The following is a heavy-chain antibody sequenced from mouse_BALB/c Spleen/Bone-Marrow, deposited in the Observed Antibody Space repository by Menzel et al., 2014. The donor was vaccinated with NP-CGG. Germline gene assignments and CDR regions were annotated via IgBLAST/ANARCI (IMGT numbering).Heavy chain of an antibody. CDR2: IYPGGGYT. CDR1: GYTFTNYW. Sequence: QVQLKESGAELVRPGTSVKISCKASGYTFTNYWLGWVKQRPGHGLEWIGDIYPGGGYTNYNENFKGQATLTADTSSSTVNMQLSSLTSEDSAVYFCAGKWTGVDYWGQGTTLTVSS. CDR3: AGKWTGVDY. J-gene: IGHJ2*01. V-gene: IGHV1-63*02. D-gene: IGHD1-3*01.